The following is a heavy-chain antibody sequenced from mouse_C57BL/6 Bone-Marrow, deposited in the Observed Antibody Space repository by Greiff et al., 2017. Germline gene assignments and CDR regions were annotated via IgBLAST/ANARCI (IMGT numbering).Heavy chain of an antibody. D-gene: IGHD1-1*01. CDR1: GYTFTSYW. V-gene: IGHV1-69*01. CDR3: ARLGTTVVAPYYYAMDY. Sequence: QVQLQQPGAELVMPGASVKLSCKASGYTFTSYWMHWVKQRPGQGLEWIGEIDPSDSYTNYNQKFKGKSTLTVDKSSSTAYMQLSSLTSEDSAVYYCARLGTTVVAPYYYAMDYWGQGTSVTVSS. CDR2: IDPSDSYT. J-gene: IGHJ4*01.